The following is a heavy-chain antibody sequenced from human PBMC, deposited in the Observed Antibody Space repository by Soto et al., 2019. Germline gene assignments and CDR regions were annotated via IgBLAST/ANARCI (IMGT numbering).Heavy chain of an antibody. CDR2: IYYSGST. V-gene: IGHV4-31*03. J-gene: IGHJ5*02. CDR1: GGSISSGGYY. CDR3: ARVDTHINWFDP. Sequence: SETLSLTCTVSGGSISSGGYYWSWIRQHPGKGLEWIGYIYYSGSTYYNPSLKSRVTISVDTSKNQFSLKLSSVTAADTAVYYCARVDTHINWFDPWGQGTLVTVSS.